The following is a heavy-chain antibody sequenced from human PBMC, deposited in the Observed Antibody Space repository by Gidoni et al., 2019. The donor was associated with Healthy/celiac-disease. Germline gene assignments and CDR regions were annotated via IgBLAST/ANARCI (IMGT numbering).Heavy chain of an antibody. D-gene: IGHD3-9*01. CDR2: IYSGGTT. CDR3: ARVDRGQNNDYFYLDY. V-gene: IGHV3-66*02. CDR1: GFTVSSNY. Sequence: EVQLVESGGGLVQPGGSLRLSCAASGFTVSSNYMSWVRQAPGKGLEWVSVIYSGGTTYYADSVRGRFTISRDHSKNTLYLQINSLRAEDTAVYYCARVDRGQNNDYFYLDYWGQGTLVTVSS. J-gene: IGHJ4*02.